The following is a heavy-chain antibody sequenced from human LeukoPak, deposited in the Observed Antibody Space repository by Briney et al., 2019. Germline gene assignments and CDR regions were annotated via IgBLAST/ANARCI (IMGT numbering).Heavy chain of an antibody. CDR1: GGSFSGYY. Sequence: SETLSLTCAVYGGSFSGYYWSWIRQPPGKGLEWIGEINHSGSTNYNPSLKSRVTISVDTSKNQFSLKLSSVTAADTALYYCARSIMITFGGVIATDYFDYWGQGTLVTVSS. CDR3: ARSIMITFGGVIATDYFDY. J-gene: IGHJ4*02. V-gene: IGHV4-34*01. CDR2: INHSGST. D-gene: IGHD3-16*02.